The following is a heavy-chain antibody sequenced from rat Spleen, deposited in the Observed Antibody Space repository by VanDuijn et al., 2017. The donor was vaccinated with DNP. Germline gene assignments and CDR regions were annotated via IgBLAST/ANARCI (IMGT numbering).Heavy chain of an antibody. D-gene: IGHD1-2*01. CDR1: GFTFSKYG. V-gene: IGHV5-29*01. CDR3: ARHYYSSYVMDA. CDR2: LSFDGSST. Sequence: EVQLAESGGGLVQPGRSLKLSCAVSGFTFSKYGMAWVRQAPTKGLEWVAALSFDGSSTYYRGSVKGRFTISRDNAKGTLYLQMDSLRSEDTATYYCARHYYSSYVMDAWGQGASVTVSS. J-gene: IGHJ4*01.